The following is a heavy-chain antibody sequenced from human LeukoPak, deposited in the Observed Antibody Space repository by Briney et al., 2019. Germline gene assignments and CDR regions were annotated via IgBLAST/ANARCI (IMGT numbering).Heavy chain of an antibody. J-gene: IGHJ3*02. CDR3: ARVGYYDSSGYSDAFDI. Sequence: GGSLRLSCAASGFTFSSYSMNWVRQAPGKGLEWVSSISSSSSYIYYADSVKGRFTISRDNAKNSLYQQMNSLRAEDTAVYYCARVGYYDSSGYSDAFDIWGQGTMVTVSS. V-gene: IGHV3-21*01. D-gene: IGHD3-22*01. CDR1: GFTFSSYS. CDR2: ISSSSSYI.